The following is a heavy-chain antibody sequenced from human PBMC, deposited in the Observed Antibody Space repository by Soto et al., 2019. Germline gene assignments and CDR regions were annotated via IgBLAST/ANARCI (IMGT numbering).Heavy chain of an antibody. CDR3: ARVGLAYCGGDCYSRHLERFDP. J-gene: IGHJ5*02. CDR2: IYYSGST. V-gene: IGHV4-59*01. Sequence: PSETLSLTCTVSGGSISSYYWSWIRQPPGKGLEWIGYIYYSGSTNYNPSLKSRVTISVDTSKNQFSLKLSSVTAADTAVYYCARVGLAYCGGDCYSRHLERFDPWGEGTRVTVSS. CDR1: GGSISSYY. D-gene: IGHD2-21*02.